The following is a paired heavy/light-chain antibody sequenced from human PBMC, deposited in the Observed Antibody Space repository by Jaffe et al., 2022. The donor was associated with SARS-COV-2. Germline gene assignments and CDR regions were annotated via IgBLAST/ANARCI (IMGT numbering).Heavy chain of an antibody. J-gene: IGHJ6*02. V-gene: IGHV1-58*02. D-gene: IGHD3-22*01. Sequence: QMQLVQSGPEVKKPGTSVKVSCKASGLTFSNSAMQWVRQARGQRLEWIGWIVVGSGNTNYAQKFQDRVTITRDMSTSTAYMELGSLRSEDTALYYCAADLGNNYGSSGYPQTHYYYYGMDVWGQGTTVTVSS. CDR1: GLTFSNSA. CDR3: AADLGNNYGSSGYPQTHYYYYGMDV. CDR2: IVVGSGNT.
Light chain of an antibody. J-gene: IGLJ3*02. Sequence: QSVLTQPPSVSGAPGQRVTISCTGSSSNIGAGYDVHWYQQLPGTAPKLLIYGNNNRPSGVPDRFSGSKSGTSASLAITGLQAEDEADYYCQSYDSSLSGWVFGGGTKLTVL. V-gene: IGLV1-40*01. CDR1: SSNIGAGYD. CDR3: QSYDSSLSGWV. CDR2: GNN.